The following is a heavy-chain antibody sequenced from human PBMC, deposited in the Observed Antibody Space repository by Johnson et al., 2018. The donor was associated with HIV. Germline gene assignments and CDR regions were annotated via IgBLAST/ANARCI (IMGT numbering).Heavy chain of an antibody. CDR1: GFSVSASY. D-gene: IGHD4-23*01. CDR2: IYRGGAT. Sequence: VQLVESGAGLVQPGGSLRLSCAASGFSVSASYMSWLRQAPGKALEWVSVIYRGGATYYAASVQGRFTISRDNSKNTLYLQMESLRADDTALYYCARDKDYGGNHDAFDIWGQGTMVTVSS. CDR3: ARDKDYGGNHDAFDI. J-gene: IGHJ3*02. V-gene: IGHV3-66*01.